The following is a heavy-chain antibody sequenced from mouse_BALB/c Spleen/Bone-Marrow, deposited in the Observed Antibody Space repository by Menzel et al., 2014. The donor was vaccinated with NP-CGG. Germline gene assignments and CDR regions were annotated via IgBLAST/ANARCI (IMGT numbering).Heavy chain of an antibody. CDR3: ASYYYGSSLFAY. CDR2: IDPANGNT. Sequence: EVKLQESGAELVKPGASVKLSCTASGFNIKDTYMHWVKQRPEQGLEWIGRIDPANGNTKYDPKFQGKATITADISSNTAYLQLSSLTSEDTAVYYCASYYYGSSLFAYWGQGTLVTVSA. CDR1: GFNIKDTY. D-gene: IGHD1-1*01. J-gene: IGHJ3*01. V-gene: IGHV14-3*02.